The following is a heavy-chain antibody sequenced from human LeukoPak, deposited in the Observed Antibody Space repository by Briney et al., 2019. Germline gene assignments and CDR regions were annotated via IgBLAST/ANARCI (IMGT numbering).Heavy chain of an antibody. Sequence: GGSLRLSCAASGFTFSSYGMHWVRQAPGKGLEWVAVISYDGSNKYYADSVKGRFTISRDNSKNTLYLQMNSLRAEDTAVYNCAKDGSAAGTSNYYYYMDVWGKGTTVTVSS. V-gene: IGHV3-30*18. D-gene: IGHD6-13*01. CDR2: ISYDGSNK. CDR1: GFTFSSYG. J-gene: IGHJ6*03. CDR3: AKDGSAAGTSNYYYYMDV.